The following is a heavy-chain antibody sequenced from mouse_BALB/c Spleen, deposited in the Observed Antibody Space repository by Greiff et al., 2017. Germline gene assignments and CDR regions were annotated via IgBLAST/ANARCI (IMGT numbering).Heavy chain of an antibody. V-gene: IGHV1-54*01. CDR3: AREEGGFDY. D-gene: IGHD1-1*02. Sequence: VQVVESGAELVRPGTSVKVSCKASGYAFTNYLIEWVKQRPGQGLEWIGVINPGSGGTNYNEKFKGKATLTADKSSSTAYMQLSSLTSDDSAVYFCAREEGGFDYWGQGTTLTVSS. CDR1: GYAFTNYL. J-gene: IGHJ2*01. CDR2: INPGSGGT.